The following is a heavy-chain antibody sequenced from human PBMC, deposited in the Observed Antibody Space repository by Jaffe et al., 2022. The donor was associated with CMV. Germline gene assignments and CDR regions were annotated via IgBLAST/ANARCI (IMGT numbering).Heavy chain of an antibody. Sequence: EVQLVESGGGLVQPGRSLRLSCAASGFTFDDYAMHWVRQAPGKGLEWVSGISWNSGSIGYADSVKGRFTISRDNAKNSLYLQMNSLRAEDTALYYCAKGMTTVFWPPVYWGQGTLVTVSS. V-gene: IGHV3-9*01. J-gene: IGHJ4*02. D-gene: IGHD4-4*01. CDR2: ISWNSGSI. CDR1: GFTFDDYA. CDR3: AKGMTTVFWPPVY.